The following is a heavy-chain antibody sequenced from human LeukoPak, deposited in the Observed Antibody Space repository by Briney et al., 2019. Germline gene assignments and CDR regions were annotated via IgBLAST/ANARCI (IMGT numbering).Heavy chain of an antibody. CDR2: INPNSGGT. CDR1: GYTFTGYY. J-gene: IGHJ4*02. V-gene: IGHV1-2*02. D-gene: IGHD3-10*01. Sequence: ASVKVSCKASGYTFTGYYMHWVRQAPGQGLEWMGWINPNSGGTNYAQKFQGRVAMTTDTSISTAYMELSRLRPDDTAMYYCARDGPAQMVDLDYWGQGTLVTVSS. CDR3: ARDGPAQMVDLDY.